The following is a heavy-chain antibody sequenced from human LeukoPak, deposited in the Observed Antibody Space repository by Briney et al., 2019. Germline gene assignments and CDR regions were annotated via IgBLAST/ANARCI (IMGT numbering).Heavy chain of an antibody. CDR1: GFTFSTYG. CDR2: IYYDGSSE. V-gene: IGHV3-30*18. J-gene: IGHJ4*02. Sequence: GGSLRLSCAASGFTFSTYGMHWAGRPPAKGLEGWAVIYYDGSSEYYADSVQGRFTVARDNSKNTLYLQMNSLRAEDTAVYYCAKDFRDGYNHPSYYFDSWGQGTLVTVSS. CDR3: AKDFRDGYNHPSYYFDS. D-gene: IGHD5-24*01.